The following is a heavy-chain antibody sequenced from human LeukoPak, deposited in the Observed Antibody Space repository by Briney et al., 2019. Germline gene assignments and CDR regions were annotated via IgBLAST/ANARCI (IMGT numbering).Heavy chain of an antibody. J-gene: IGHJ2*01. Sequence: GGSLRLSCAASGFTFSSYDMHWVRQAPGKGLEWVAVIWYDGSNKYYADSVKGRFTISRDNSKNTLYLQMNSLRAEDTAVYYCAKATTFDYGDYWYFDLWGRGTLATVSS. V-gene: IGHV3-33*06. CDR1: GFTFSSYD. CDR2: IWYDGSNK. CDR3: AKATTFDYGDYWYFDL. D-gene: IGHD4-17*01.